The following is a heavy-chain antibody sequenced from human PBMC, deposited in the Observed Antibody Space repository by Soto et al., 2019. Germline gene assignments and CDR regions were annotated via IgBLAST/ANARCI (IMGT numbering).Heavy chain of an antibody. CDR2: INDRGSI. J-gene: IGHJ2*01. Sequence: QVQLQQWGAGPLRPLETLSLTCGVSGGSFSGYSWAWIRQSPGKGLEWIGEINDRGSINYNPSLKSRVSISVDTSKNHYSLNLRSVTAADTAVYYCARESYDILTGPPWVWYFDLWGRGTLVTVSS. V-gene: IGHV4-34*01. CDR3: ARESYDILTGPPWVWYFDL. D-gene: IGHD3-9*01. CDR1: GGSFSGYS.